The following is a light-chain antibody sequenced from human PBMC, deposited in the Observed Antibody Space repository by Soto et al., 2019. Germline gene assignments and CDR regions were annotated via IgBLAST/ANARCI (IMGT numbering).Light chain of an antibody. Sequence: EVGFTQSPCTLSLSPGERATLSCRASQSVSSSYLAWYQQKPGQAPRLLIYGASGRATGIPDRFSGSGSGTDFTLTISHLQPDDFATYYCQQYNTSSFGQGTKVDIK. CDR1: QSVSSSY. CDR2: GAS. CDR3: QQYNTSS. J-gene: IGKJ2*01. V-gene: IGKV3-20*01.